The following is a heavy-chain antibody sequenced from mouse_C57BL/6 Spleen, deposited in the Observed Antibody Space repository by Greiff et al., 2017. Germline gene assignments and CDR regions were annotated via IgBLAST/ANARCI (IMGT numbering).Heavy chain of an antibody. CDR1: GYTFTSYW. J-gene: IGHJ4*01. D-gene: IGHD2-4*01. Sequence: QVQLKQPGAELVMPGASVKLSCKASGYTFTSYWMHWVKQRPGQGLEWIGEIDPSDSYTNYNQKFKGKSTLTVDKSSSTAYMQLSSLTSEDSAVYYCARWGLRPYAMDYWGQGTSVTVSS. CDR3: ARWGLRPYAMDY. V-gene: IGHV1-69*01. CDR2: IDPSDSYT.